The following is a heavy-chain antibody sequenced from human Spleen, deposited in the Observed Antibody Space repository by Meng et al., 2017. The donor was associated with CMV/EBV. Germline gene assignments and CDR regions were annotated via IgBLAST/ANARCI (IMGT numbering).Heavy chain of an antibody. CDR3: ARKRGYTYIFDS. D-gene: IGHD5-18*01. V-gene: IGHV3-11*04. CDR2: ISSSGSGYI. Sequence: GESLKISCAASGFTFSDYYMSWIRQAPGKGLEWVSYISSSGSGYIYYAASVKGRFTISRDNARKSFHLQMIGLRAEDTAVYYCARKRGYTYIFDSWGQGTPVTVSS. J-gene: IGHJ4*02. CDR1: GFTFSDYY.